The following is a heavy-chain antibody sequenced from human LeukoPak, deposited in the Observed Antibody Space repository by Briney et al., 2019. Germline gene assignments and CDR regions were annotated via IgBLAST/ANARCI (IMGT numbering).Heavy chain of an antibody. CDR1: GGSFSVYY. J-gene: IGHJ3*02. CDR2: INHSGST. V-gene: IGHV4-34*01. Sequence: SETLSLTCAVYGGSFSVYYWSWIRQPPGKVLEWIGEINHSGSTNYNPSLKSRVTISVDTSKNQFSLKLSSVTAADTAVYYCARVLRIYSSSWYKAFDIWGQGTMVTVSS. CDR3: ARVLRIYSSSWYKAFDI. D-gene: IGHD6-13*01.